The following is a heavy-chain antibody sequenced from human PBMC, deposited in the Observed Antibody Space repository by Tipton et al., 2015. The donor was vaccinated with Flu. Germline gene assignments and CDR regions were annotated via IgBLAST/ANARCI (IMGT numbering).Heavy chain of an antibody. CDR1: GFTFSSYA. J-gene: IGHJ3*02. V-gene: IGHV3-23*01. CDR3: ARVSLSRSYFVIRSDSAEDAFDI. D-gene: IGHD1-26*01. Sequence: SLRLSCAASGFTFSSYAMSWVRQAPGKGLEWVSAISGSGGSTYYADSVKGRFTISRDNAKNSLYLQMNSLRAEDTAVYYCARVSLSRSYFVIRSDSAEDAFDIWGQGTMVTVSS. CDR2: ISGSGGST.